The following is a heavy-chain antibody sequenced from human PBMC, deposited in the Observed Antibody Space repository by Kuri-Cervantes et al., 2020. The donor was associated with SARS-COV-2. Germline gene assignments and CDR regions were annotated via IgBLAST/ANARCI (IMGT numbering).Heavy chain of an antibody. CDR2: ISASGLST. J-gene: IGHJ4*02. CDR3: AKLGSRRHYED. D-gene: IGHD4-17*01. Sequence: GGSLRLSCAASGFTFSTFAMAWVRQAPGKGLEWVSTISASGLSTYYADSLQGRFTISRDNSKNTLYLQMNSLRAEDTAVYYCAKLGSRRHYEDWGQGTLVPSPQ. CDR1: GFTFSTFA. V-gene: IGHV3-23*01.